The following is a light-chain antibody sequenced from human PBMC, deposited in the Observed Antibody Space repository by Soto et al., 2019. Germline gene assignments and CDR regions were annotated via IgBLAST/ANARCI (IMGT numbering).Light chain of an antibody. V-gene: IGLV2-11*01. CDR2: DVF. Sequence: QSVLTQPRSVSGSPGQSVTISCTGTSSDVGGYEYVSWYQQRPGKAPKLIIYDVFKRPLGVPGRFSASKSGNTASLTISGLQAEDEADYHCSSQAGSYTLVFGGGTKLTVL. J-gene: IGLJ2*01. CDR1: SSDVGGYEY. CDR3: SSQAGSYTLV.